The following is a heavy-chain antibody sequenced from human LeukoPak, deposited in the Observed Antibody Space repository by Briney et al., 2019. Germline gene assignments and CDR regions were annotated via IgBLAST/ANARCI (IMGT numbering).Heavy chain of an antibody. J-gene: IGHJ4*02. D-gene: IGHD2-15*01. CDR2: RNPSGGST. CDR1: GYTFTSYY. CDR3: ASLPPRCSGGSCYYY. Sequence: AAVKVSCKASGYTFTSYYMHWGRQAPAQGLGGGVIRNPSGGSTSYAQNVQGRVTMPRDMSTSTVYMQMSSLRSEDTAVYYCASLPPRCSGGSCYYYWGQGTLVTVSS. V-gene: IGHV1-46*01.